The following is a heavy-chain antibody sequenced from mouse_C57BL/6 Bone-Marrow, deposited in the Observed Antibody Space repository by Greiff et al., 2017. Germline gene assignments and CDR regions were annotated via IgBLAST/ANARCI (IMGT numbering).Heavy chain of an antibody. V-gene: IGHV14-4*01. J-gene: IGHJ2*01. CDR3: TTDYYGSSFFDY. D-gene: IGHD1-1*01. CDR2: IDPENGDT. Sequence: EVQLQQSGAELVRPGASVKLSCTASGFNIKDDYMHWVKQRPEQGLEWIGWIDPENGDTDYASKFQGKATITADTSSNTAYLQLRSLTSEDTAVYYCTTDYYGSSFFDYWGQGTALTVSS. CDR1: GFNIKDDY.